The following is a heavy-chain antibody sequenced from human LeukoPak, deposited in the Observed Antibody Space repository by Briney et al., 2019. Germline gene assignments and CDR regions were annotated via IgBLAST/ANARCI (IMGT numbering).Heavy chain of an antibody. D-gene: IGHD3-3*01. Sequence: GGPLRLSCAASGFTFSDSYMSWIRQAPGKGLEWVSYISSSGSTIYYADSVKGRFTISRDNAKNSLYLQMNSLRAEDTAVYYCAGVRRYDFWSGYPWGWFDPWGQGTLVTVSS. CDR3: AGVRRYDFWSGYPWGWFDP. CDR2: ISSSGSTI. CDR1: GFTFSDSY. V-gene: IGHV3-11*01. J-gene: IGHJ5*02.